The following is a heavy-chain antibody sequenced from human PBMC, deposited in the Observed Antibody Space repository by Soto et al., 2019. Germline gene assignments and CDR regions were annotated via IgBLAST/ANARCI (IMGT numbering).Heavy chain of an antibody. CDR2: ISSSGGST. D-gene: IGHD3-10*01. CDR1: GFTFSSYD. V-gene: IGHV3-23*01. CDR3: AKATLYGSGSPNWFDP. Sequence: GGSLRLSCAASGFTFSSYDMTWVRQAPGKGLEWVSDISSSGGSTYYADSVKGRFTISRDNSKNTLYLQMNSLRAEDTAVYYCAKATLYGSGSPNWFDPWAQGTLVTVSS. J-gene: IGHJ5*02.